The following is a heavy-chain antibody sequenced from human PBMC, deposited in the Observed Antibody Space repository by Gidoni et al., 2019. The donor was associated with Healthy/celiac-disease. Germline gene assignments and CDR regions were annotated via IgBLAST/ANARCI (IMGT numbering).Heavy chain of an antibody. CDR1: GFTFRSYA. V-gene: IGHV3-23*01. Sequence: EVQLLASGGGLVQPGGSLRLSCAASGFTFRSYARSWVRQAPGKGLEWVSAISGSGGSTYYADSVKGRFTISRDNTKNTLYLQMNSLRAEDTAVYYCAKLKGVDTAMAHFDYWGQGTLVTVSS. CDR2: ISGSGGST. J-gene: IGHJ4*02. D-gene: IGHD5-18*01. CDR3: AKLKGVDTAMAHFDY.